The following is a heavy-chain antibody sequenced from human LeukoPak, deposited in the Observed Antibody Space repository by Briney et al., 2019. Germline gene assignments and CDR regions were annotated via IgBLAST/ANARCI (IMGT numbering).Heavy chain of an antibody. CDR2: INPNSGGT. J-gene: IGHJ4*02. V-gene: IGHV1-2*06. D-gene: IGHD3-3*01. CDR1: GYTFTGYY. CDR3: ARGRTYYDFWSGYYTFDY. Sequence: ASVKVSYKASGYTFTGYYMHWVRQAPGQGLEWMGRINPNSGGTNYAQKFQGRVTITRNTSISTAYMELSSLRSEDTAVYYCARGRTYYDFWSGYYTFDYWGQGTLVTVSS.